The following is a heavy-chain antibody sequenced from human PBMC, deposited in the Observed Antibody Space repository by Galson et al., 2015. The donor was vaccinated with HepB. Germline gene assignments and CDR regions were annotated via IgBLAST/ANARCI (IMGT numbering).Heavy chain of an antibody. J-gene: IGHJ2*01. CDR2: IYYSGTP. V-gene: IGHV4-31*03. CDR1: GGSISSGSYY. D-gene: IGHD2-21*02. Sequence: TLSLTCTVSGGSISSGSYYWTWIRQHPGKGLEWIGYIYYSGTPYYNPSLKSRVTISVDTSKNQFSLRLSSVTAADTAVYYFARGVTTPWYFDLWGRGTLVTVSS. CDR3: ARGVTTPWYFDL.